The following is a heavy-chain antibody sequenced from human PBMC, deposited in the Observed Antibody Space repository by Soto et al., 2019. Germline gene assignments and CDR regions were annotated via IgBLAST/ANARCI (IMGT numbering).Heavy chain of an antibody. J-gene: IGHJ5*02. V-gene: IGHV1-3*01. CDR2: INAGNGNT. D-gene: IGHD3-10*02. CDR1: GYSFNSHA. Sequence: ASVKVSCKASGYSFNSHAIHWVRQAPGQRPEWLGWINAGNGNTYYSEKFEGRVTFTRDTAATTVNMELTSLTSEDTAIYYCGRDQSGIGYYVDWFDPWGQGTLVTVSS. CDR3: GRDQSGIGYYVDWFDP.